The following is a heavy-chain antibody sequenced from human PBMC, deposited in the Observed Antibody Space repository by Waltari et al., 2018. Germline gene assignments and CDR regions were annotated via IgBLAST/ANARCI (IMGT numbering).Heavy chain of an antibody. J-gene: IGHJ4*02. CDR3: AKVSGSIRDRRGSPPGDY. Sequence: QVHLLESGGGVVQPGRSLRLSCAASGFTFSSYGMHWFRQAPGKGLEWVALISYDGSNKYYADSVKGRFTISRDNSKNTLYLQMSSLRAEDTAVYYCAKVSGSIRDRRGSPPGDYWGQGTLVTVSS. V-gene: IGHV3-30*18. D-gene: IGHD3-10*01. CDR1: GFTFSSYG. CDR2: ISYDGSNK.